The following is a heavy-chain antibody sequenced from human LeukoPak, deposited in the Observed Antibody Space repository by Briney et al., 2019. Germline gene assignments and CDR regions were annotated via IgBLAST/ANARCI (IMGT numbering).Heavy chain of an antibody. D-gene: IGHD2-15*01. CDR1: GYAFTSYG. Sequence: ASVKVSCRATGYAFTSYGISWVRQAPGQGLEWMGWISAYNGNTNYAQKLQGRVTMTTDTSTSTAYMELRSLRSDDTAVYYCARVEVVAATYRYWGQGTLVTVSS. V-gene: IGHV1-18*04. CDR3: ARVEVVAATYRY. J-gene: IGHJ4*02. CDR2: ISAYNGNT.